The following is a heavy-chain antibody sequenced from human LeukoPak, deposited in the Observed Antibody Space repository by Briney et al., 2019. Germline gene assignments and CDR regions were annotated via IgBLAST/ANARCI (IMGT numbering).Heavy chain of an antibody. CDR3: ARLRGRRYDSSGYYYLDY. Sequence: ASVKVSCKASGYTFTGYYMHWVRQAPGQGLEWMGRINPNSGGTNYAQKFQGRVTMIRDTSISTAYMELSRLRSDDTAVYYCARLRGRRYDSSGYYYLDYWGQGTLVTVSS. D-gene: IGHD3-22*01. J-gene: IGHJ4*02. V-gene: IGHV1-2*06. CDR1: GYTFTGYY. CDR2: INPNSGGT.